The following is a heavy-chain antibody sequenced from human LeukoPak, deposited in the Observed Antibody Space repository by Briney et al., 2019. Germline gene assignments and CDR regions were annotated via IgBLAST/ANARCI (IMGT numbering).Heavy chain of an antibody. D-gene: IGHD4-17*01. CDR3: ARDSYGDYNSGY. CDR2: ISAYNGNT. V-gene: IGHV1-18*01. J-gene: IGHJ4*02. Sequence: ASVKVSCKASGYTFTSYGISWVRQAPGQGLEWMGWISAYNGNTNYAQKLQGRVTMTTDTSTGTAYMELRSLRSDNTAVYYCARDSYGDYNSGYWGQGTLVTVSS. CDR1: GYTFTSYG.